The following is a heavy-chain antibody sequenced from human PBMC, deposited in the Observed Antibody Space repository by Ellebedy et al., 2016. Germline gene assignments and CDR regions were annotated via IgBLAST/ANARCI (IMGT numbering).Heavy chain of an antibody. CDR1: GFTFSSYN. CDR2: ISSSAFNI. Sequence: GESLKISXVASGFTFSSYNMNWVRQAPGKGLEWVSSISSSAFNIHYADSVKGRFTISRDNAKNSLYLQLNSLRAEDTAVYYCARERKYIGSYYVDYWGQGTLVTVSS. CDR3: ARERKYIGSYYVDY. D-gene: IGHD1-26*01. J-gene: IGHJ4*02. V-gene: IGHV3-21*01.